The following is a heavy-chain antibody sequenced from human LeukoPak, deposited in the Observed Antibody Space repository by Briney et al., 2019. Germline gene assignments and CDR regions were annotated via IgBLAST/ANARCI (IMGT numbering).Heavy chain of an antibody. V-gene: IGHV5-10-1*01. CDR2: IDPRDSQT. CDR1: GYSFSNYW. D-gene: IGHD3-10*01. CDR3: ARYGSGPDS. Sequence: GESLKISCQGFGYSFSNYWITWVRQLPGKVLEWMGRIDPRDSQTNYSPSFQGHITISSDSSITTAYLEWSSLTVSDTATYYCARYGSGPDSWGQGTLVIVSS. J-gene: IGHJ4*02.